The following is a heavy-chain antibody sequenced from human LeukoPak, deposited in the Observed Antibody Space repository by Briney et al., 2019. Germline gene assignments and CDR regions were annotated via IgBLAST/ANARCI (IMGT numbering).Heavy chain of an antibody. D-gene: IGHD1-26*01. J-gene: IGHJ3*02. CDR2: IYPGDSDT. V-gene: IGHV5-51*01. CDR3: GGALSELFFDDAFDI. Sequence: GESLKISCKGSGYSFTSYWIGWVRQMPGKGLEWMGIIYPGDSDTRYSPSFQGQVTISADKSISTAYLQWSSLKASDTAMYYCGGALSELFFDDAFDIWGQGTRVTVFS. CDR1: GYSFTSYW.